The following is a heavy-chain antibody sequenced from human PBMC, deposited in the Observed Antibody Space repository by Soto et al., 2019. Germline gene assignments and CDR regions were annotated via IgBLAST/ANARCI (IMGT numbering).Heavy chain of an antibody. J-gene: IGHJ4*02. CDR3: ATIEMATITSVGRRSSITTDY. V-gene: IGHV3-21*01. CDR1: GFTFSSYC. CDR2: ISSSSSYI. Sequence: EVQLVESGGGLVKPGGSLRLSCAASGFTFSSYCMNWVRQAPGKGLEWVSSISSSSSYIYYADSVKGRFTISRDNAKNSLYLQMNSLRAEDTAVYYCATIEMATITSVGRRSSITTDYWGQGTLVTVSS. D-gene: IGHD5-12*01.